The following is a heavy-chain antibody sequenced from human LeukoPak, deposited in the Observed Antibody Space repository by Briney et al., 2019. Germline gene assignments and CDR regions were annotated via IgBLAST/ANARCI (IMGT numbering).Heavy chain of an antibody. CDR1: GGSFSGYY. CDR2: INHSGST. Sequence: PSETLSLTCAVYGGSFSGYYWSWIRQPPGKGLEWVGEINHSGSTNYNPSLKSRVTISVDTSKNQFSLKLSSVTAADTAVYYCAGVWLGDRASDYYYYGMDVWGQGTTVTVSS. V-gene: IGHV4-34*01. J-gene: IGHJ6*02. D-gene: IGHD3-10*01. CDR3: AGVWLGDRASDYYYYGMDV.